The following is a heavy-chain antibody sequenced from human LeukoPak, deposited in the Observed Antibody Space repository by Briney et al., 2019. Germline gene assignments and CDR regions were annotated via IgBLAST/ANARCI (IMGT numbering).Heavy chain of an antibody. Sequence: ASVKVSCKASGYTFTSYDINWVRQATGQGLEWMGWISAYNGNTNYAQKLQGRVTMTTDTSTSTGYMELRSLRSDDTAVYYCAITYYYDSSGSYYEYFPHWGQGTLVTVSS. V-gene: IGHV1-18*01. D-gene: IGHD3-22*01. CDR3: AITYYYDSSGSYYEYFPH. J-gene: IGHJ1*01. CDR2: ISAYNGNT. CDR1: GYTFTSYD.